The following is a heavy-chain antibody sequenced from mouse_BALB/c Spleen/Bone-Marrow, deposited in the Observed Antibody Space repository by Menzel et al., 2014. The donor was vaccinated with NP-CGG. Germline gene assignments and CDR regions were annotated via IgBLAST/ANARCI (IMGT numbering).Heavy chain of an antibody. CDR3: ARNKDDDMDY. V-gene: IGHV2-4*02. J-gene: IGHJ4*01. CDR1: GFSLTSYG. CDR2: IWSGGSS. Sequence: VKVVESGPGLVQPSQSLSITCTVSGFSLTSYGVHWVRQPPGKGLEWLGVIWSGGSSDYNAASISRLSISKDSSKSQVFFKMNSLQADDAAIFCCARNKDDDMDYWGQGTSVTVSS. D-gene: IGHD2-12*01.